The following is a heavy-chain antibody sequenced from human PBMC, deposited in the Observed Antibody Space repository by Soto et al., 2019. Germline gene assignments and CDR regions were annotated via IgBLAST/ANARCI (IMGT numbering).Heavy chain of an antibody. CDR1: GLTFSGHW. J-gene: IGHJ4*02. CDR3: TSRPSGMTYHAVFHF. Sequence: GGSLRLSCAASGLTFSGHWMTWVRQTPGEGLQWVAAIKPDGSETFYVDSVKGRFTISRDNARNSLFLQMDSLRAEDTAVYYCTSRPSGMTYHAVFHFWGQGTLLTLSS. CDR2: IKPDGSET. V-gene: IGHV3-7*03. D-gene: IGHD2-21*02.